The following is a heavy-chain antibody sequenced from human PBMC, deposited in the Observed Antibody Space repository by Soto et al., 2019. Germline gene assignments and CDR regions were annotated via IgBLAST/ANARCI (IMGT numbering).Heavy chain of an antibody. CDR1: GFTVSSNY. CDR2: IYSGGST. V-gene: IGHV3-53*01. Sequence: EVQLVESGGGLIQPGGSLRLSCAASGFTVSSNYMSWVRQAPGKGLEWVSVIYSGGSTYYADSVKGRFTISRDNSKNTLYLQMNSLRAEDTAVYYWARNYDSTAGGAFDIWGQGTRVTVSS. CDR3: ARNYDSTAGGAFDI. D-gene: IGHD3-22*01. J-gene: IGHJ3*02.